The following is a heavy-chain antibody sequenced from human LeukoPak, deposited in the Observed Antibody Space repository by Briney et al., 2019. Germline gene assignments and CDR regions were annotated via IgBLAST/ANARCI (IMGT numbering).Heavy chain of an antibody. D-gene: IGHD6-19*01. CDR3: ARVGSGWYRGYFDY. CDR1: GGSISSYY. Sequence: KASETLPLTCTVSGGSISSYYWSWIRQPAGKGLEWIGRIYTSGSTNYNPSLNSRVTMSVDTSKNQFSLKLSSVTAADTAVYYCARVGSGWYRGYFDYWGQGTLVTVSS. CDR2: IYTSGST. V-gene: IGHV4-4*07. J-gene: IGHJ4*02.